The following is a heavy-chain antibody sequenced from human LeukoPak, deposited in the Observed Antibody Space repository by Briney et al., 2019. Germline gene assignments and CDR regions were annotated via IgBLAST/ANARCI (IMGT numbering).Heavy chain of an antibody. D-gene: IGHD2-2*01. Sequence: KVSCKASGGTFSSYAISWVRQMPGKGLEWMGIIYPGDPDTRYSPSFQGQVTVSADKSISTAYLQWSSLKASDTAMYYCARLPVLYGMDVWGQGTTVTVSS. J-gene: IGHJ6*02. CDR1: GGTFSSYA. CDR3: ARLPVLYGMDV. V-gene: IGHV5-51*01. CDR2: IYPGDPDT.